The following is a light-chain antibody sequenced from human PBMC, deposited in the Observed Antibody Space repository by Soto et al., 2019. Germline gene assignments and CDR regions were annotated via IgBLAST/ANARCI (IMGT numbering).Light chain of an antibody. Sequence: EIVLTQSPATLSSSPGERATLSCRASQSVKSTLAWYQQKPGQAPRLLIYDTSSRVTGIPDRFSGSGSGTDFTLTISRLEPEDFAVFYCQQYGTSEIIFGQGTRLEIK. CDR3: QQYGTSEII. CDR1: QSVKST. CDR2: DTS. J-gene: IGKJ5*01. V-gene: IGKV3-20*01.